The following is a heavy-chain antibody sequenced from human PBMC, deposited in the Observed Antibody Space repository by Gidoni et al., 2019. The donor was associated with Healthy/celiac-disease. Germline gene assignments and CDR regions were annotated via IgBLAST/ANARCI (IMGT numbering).Heavy chain of an antibody. Sequence: EVQLLESGGGLVQPGGSLRLSCAASGFTFNSFATSWVRQAPGKGLEWVSGISGSADTTYYTDSVKGRFTISRDNSKNTLYLQMNSLRAEDTAVYYCAKDLTIFGVATTGFAYWGQGTLVTVSS. CDR2: ISGSADTT. J-gene: IGHJ4*02. CDR3: AKDLTIFGVATTGFAY. V-gene: IGHV3-23*01. CDR1: GFTFNSFA. D-gene: IGHD3-3*01.